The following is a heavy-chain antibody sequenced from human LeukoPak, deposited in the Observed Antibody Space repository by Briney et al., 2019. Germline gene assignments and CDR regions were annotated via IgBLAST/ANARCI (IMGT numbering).Heavy chain of an antibody. CDR3: ARGVGYCSGGSCRRAARKNDAFDI. CDR2: IYYSGST. V-gene: IGHV4-31*03. Sequence: SQTLSLTCTVSGGSLSSGGYYWSWIRQHPGKGLEWIGYIYYSGSTHYNPSLKSRVTISVDTSKNQFSLKLSSVTAADTAVYYCARGVGYCSGGSCRRAARKNDAFDIWGQGTMVTVSS. D-gene: IGHD2-15*01. CDR1: GGSLSSGGYY. J-gene: IGHJ3*02.